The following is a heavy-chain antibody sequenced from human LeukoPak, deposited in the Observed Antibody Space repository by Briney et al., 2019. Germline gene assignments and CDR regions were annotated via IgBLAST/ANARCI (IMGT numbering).Heavy chain of an antibody. D-gene: IGHD2-2*01. CDR3: ARDRGYCSSTSCYDGMDV. V-gene: IGHV4-39*02. CDR1: GGSISSSSYY. Sequence: SETLSLTCTVSGGSISSSSYYWGWIRQPPGKGLEWIGSIYYSGSTYYNPSLKSRVTISVDTSKNQFSLKLSSVTAADTAVYYCARDRGYCSSTSCYDGMDVWGQGTTVTVSS. J-gene: IGHJ6*02. CDR2: IYYSGST.